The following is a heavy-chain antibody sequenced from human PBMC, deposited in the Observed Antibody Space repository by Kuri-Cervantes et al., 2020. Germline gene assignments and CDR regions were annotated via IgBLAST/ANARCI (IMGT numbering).Heavy chain of an antibody. CDR2: INPSGGST. Sequence: ASVKVSCKASGYTFTSYYMHWVRQAPGQGLEWMGIINPSGGSTSYAQKFQGRVTMTRDTSTSTVYMELRSLRSDDTAVYYCARLRITIFGVVTAPFDYWGQRTLVTVSS. V-gene: IGHV1-46*01. D-gene: IGHD3-3*01. CDR3: ARLRITIFGVVTAPFDY. J-gene: IGHJ4*02. CDR1: GYTFTSYY.